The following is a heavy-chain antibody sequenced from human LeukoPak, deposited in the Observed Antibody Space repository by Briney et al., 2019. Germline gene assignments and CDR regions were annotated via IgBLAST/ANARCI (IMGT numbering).Heavy chain of an antibody. Sequence: GGSLRLSCAASGLTFSTYAMRWVRQAPGKGLEWVSSIGGGGTTSYADSVKGRFTISRDLSKITVYLQMNSLRAEDTAVYYCAQDRGARYPFGMDVWGQGTTVTVSS. CDR1: GLTFSTYA. CDR2: IGGGGTT. J-gene: IGHJ6*02. CDR3: AQDRGARYPFGMDV. D-gene: IGHD2-2*01. V-gene: IGHV3-23*01.